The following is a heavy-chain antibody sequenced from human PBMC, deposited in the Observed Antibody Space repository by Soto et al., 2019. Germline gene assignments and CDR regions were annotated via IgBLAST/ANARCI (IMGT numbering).Heavy chain of an antibody. CDR3: AREEDSSGYYRPYYYGMDV. CDR1: GGTFISYA. J-gene: IGHJ6*02. Sequence: QVQLVQSGAEVKKPGSSVKVSCKASGGTFISYAISWVRQAPGQGLEWMGGIIPIFGTANYAQKSQGRVTINADESTRTAYMELSSLRSEDTAVYYCAREEDSSGYYRPYYYGMDVWGQGTTVTVSS. V-gene: IGHV1-69*01. D-gene: IGHD3-22*01. CDR2: IIPIFGTA.